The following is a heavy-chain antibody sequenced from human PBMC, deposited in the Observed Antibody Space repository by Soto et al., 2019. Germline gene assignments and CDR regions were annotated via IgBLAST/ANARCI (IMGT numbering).Heavy chain of an antibody. Sequence: QVQLVQSGAEVKKPGASVKVSCKASGYTFTSYYMHWVRQAPGQGLEWMGIINPSGGSTSYAQKFQGRVTMTRDTSTSTVYMELSSLRSEDTAVYYCARDMDEGYCYYGMDVWGQGTTVTVSS. D-gene: IGHD2-2*03. CDR3: ARDMDEGYCYYGMDV. CDR1: GYTFTSYY. CDR2: INPSGGST. V-gene: IGHV1-46*01. J-gene: IGHJ6*02.